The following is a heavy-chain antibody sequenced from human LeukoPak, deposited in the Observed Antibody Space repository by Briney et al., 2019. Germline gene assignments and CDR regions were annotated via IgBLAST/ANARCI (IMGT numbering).Heavy chain of an antibody. CDR1: GFTFSSYS. CDR2: ISSSSSYI. Sequence: PGGSLRLSCAASGFTFSSYSMNWVRQAPGKGLEWVSSISSSSSYIYYADSVKGRFTISRDNAKNSLYLQMNSLRAEDTAVYYCARDSSFIAVAGTEYYFDYWGQGTLVTVSS. V-gene: IGHV3-21*01. D-gene: IGHD6-19*01. J-gene: IGHJ4*02. CDR3: ARDSSFIAVAGTEYYFDY.